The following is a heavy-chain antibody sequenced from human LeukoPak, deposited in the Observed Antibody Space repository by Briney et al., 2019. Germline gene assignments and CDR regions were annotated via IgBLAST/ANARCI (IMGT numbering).Heavy chain of an antibody. CDR3: TRDTSETGVKGYCYYYYYMDV. J-gene: IGHJ6*03. CDR2: IRSKAYGGTP. CDR1: GFTFGDYG. D-gene: IGHD3-22*01. Sequence: GGSLRLSCTASGFTFGDYGMSWLRQAPGKGLEWVGSIRSKAYGGTPEYAASVKGRFTISRDYSKSIRYLQMNSLKTDDTAVYYCTRDTSETGVKGYCYYYYYMDVWGKGTKVTVSS. V-gene: IGHV3-49*03.